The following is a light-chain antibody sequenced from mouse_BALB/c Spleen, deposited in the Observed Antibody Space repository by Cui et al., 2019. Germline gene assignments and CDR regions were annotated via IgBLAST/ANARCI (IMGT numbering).Light chain of an antibody. Sequence: DIKMTQPPSSMYASPGERVTITCKASQDINSYLSWFQQKPGKSPKTLIYRANRLVDGVPSRFSGSGSGQDYSLTISSLEYEDMGIYYCLQYDEFPYTFGGGTKLEIK. CDR2: RAN. CDR1: QDINSY. J-gene: IGKJ2*01. CDR3: LQYDEFPYT. V-gene: IGKV14-111*01.